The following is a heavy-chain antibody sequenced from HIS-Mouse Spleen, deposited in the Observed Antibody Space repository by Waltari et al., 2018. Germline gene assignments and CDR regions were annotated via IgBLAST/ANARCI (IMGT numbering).Heavy chain of an antibody. V-gene: IGHV3-23*01. D-gene: IGHD2-2*01. CDR2: IRGSGGRT. CDR1: GFTFSSYA. Sequence: EVQLLESGGGLVQPGGSLRLSCAASGFTFSSYAMSWVRQGPGKGVEMGAAIRGSGGRTDYADAWKGRFTSSRDNSKNTLYLQMNSLRAEDTAVYYCANPKSVAAAPQYFQHWGQGTLVTVSS. J-gene: IGHJ1*01. CDR3: ANPKSVAAAPQYFQH.